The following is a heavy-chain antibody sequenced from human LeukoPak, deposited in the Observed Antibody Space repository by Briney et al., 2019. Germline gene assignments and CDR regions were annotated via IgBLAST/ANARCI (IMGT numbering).Heavy chain of an antibody. CDR2: INHRGDT. CDR1: GGSFSAYY. D-gene: IGHD1-1*01. CDR3: ARGPTISETGYFDY. Sequence: SETLSLTCAVSGGSFSAYYWSWIRQSPGKGLEWIAEINHRGDTNYNPSVESRVSISVDTSKNQFSLKVTSLTAADTAVYYCARGPTISETGYFDYWGQGTLVTVSS. J-gene: IGHJ4*03. V-gene: IGHV4-34*01.